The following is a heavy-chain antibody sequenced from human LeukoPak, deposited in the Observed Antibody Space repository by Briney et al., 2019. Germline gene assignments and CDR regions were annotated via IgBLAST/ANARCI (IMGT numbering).Heavy chain of an antibody. CDR3: ARTPGNDAFDI. V-gene: IGHV3-74*01. CDR2: IKSDGSSV. J-gene: IGHJ3*02. D-gene: IGHD1-1*01. CDR1: GFTFSSHW. Sequence: PGGSLRLSCAASGFTFSSHWMHWVRQTPGKGLVWVSRIKSDGSSVDYADSVKGRFTISRDNAKNTLYLQMNSLRAEDTAVYYCARTPGNDAFDIWGQGTMVTVSS.